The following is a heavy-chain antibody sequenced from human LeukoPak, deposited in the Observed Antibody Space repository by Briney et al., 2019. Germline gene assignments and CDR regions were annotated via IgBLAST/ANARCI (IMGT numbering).Heavy chain of an antibody. CDR2: IAYDGSIK. CDR3: AKDPVIGAPDYFDY. CDR1: GSTFSSYA. J-gene: IGHJ4*02. Sequence: GGPLRLSCVASGSTFSSYAMHWVRQAPGKGLEWVAGIAYDGSIKVYADSVKGRFSISRDNSKNTLYLQMNSLRGEDTAVYYCAKDPVIGAPDYFDYWGQGTLVTVSS. D-gene: IGHD2/OR15-2a*01. V-gene: IGHV3-30-3*01.